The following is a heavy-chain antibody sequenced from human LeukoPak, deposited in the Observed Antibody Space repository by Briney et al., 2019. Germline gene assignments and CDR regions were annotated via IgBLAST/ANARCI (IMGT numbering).Heavy chain of an antibody. J-gene: IGHJ6*03. V-gene: IGHV3-11*04. D-gene: IGHD5-12*01. CDR2: ISSRGSSI. CDR1: GFTFSDYY. Sequence: PGGSLRLSCAASGFTFSDYYMSWIRQAPGKGLEWVSYISSRGSSISYADSVKGRFTISRDNAKNSLYLHMNSLRAEDTAVYYCARVRFGSGSHMDVWGKGTTVTVSS. CDR3: ARVRFGSGSHMDV.